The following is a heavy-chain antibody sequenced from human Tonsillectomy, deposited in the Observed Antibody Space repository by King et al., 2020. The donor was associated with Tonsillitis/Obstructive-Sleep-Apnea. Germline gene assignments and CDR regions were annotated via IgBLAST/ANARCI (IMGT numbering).Heavy chain of an antibody. V-gene: IGHV1-18*01. CDR3: ARNYDFWSGYPPFYAYYYMDV. CDR1: GYTFTSYG. J-gene: IGHJ6*03. CDR2: ISAYNGNK. D-gene: IGHD3-3*01. Sequence: QLVQSGAEVKKPGASVKVSCKASGYTFTSYGISWVLQAPGQGLEWMGWISAYNGNKNYAHKLQGRVTMTTDTSTSTAYMELRSLRSDDTAVYYCARNYDFWSGYPPFYAYYYMDVWGKGTTVTVSS.